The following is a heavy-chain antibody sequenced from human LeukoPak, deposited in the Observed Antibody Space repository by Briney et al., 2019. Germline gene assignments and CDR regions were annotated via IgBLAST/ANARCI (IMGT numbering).Heavy chain of an antibody. Sequence: ASVKVSCKVSGYTLTELSMHWVRQAPGKGLEWMGGFHPEDSEKIYAEKFKGRVTMTEDTSTDTAYMQLSSVRSEDTAVYYSATRKYSGSYYVRRRVDAFDIWGQGTMVTVSS. D-gene: IGHD1-26*01. CDR3: ATRKYSGSYYVRRRVDAFDI. J-gene: IGHJ3*02. CDR1: GYTLTELS. CDR2: FHPEDSEK. V-gene: IGHV1-24*01.